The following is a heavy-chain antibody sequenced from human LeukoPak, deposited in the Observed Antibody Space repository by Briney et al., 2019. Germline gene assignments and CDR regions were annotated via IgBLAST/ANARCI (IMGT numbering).Heavy chain of an antibody. V-gene: IGHV3-48*02. CDR3: ARDSGYSYADDY. J-gene: IGHJ4*02. CDR2: ITYNSGTI. CDR1: GFTFRSYA. D-gene: IGHD5-18*01. Sequence: GGSLRLSCAASGFTFRSYAMQWVRQAPGEGLEWVSYITYNSGTIFYADSVKGRFTISRDNAKDSLYLQMSSLRDEDTAVYYCARDSGYSYADDYWGQGTLVTVSS.